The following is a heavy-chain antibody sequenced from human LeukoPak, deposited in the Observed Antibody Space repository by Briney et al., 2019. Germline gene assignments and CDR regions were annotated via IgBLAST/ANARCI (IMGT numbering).Heavy chain of an antibody. D-gene: IGHD6-13*01. CDR2: INHSGST. V-gene: IGHV4-34*01. CDR1: GGSFSGYY. J-gene: IGHJ4*02. CDR3: ARGAFGVYSSSWDALFDY. Sequence: SETLSLTCAVYGGSFSGYYWSWIRQPPGKGLEWIGEINHSGSTNYNPSLKSRVTISVDTSKNQFSLKLSSVTAADTAVYYCARGAFGVYSSSWDALFDYWGQGTLVTVSS.